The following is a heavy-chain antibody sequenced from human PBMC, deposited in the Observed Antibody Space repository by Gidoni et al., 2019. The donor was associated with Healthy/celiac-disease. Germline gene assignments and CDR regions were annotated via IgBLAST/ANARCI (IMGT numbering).Heavy chain of an antibody. CDR3: AKSGSNSYYYYYYMDV. CDR2: ISGSGGST. Sequence: EVQLVESGGGLVQPGGSLRLSCAASGFTFSSYAMSWVRQAPGKGLEWASAISGSGGSTYYADSVKGRFTISRDNSKNTLYLQMNSLRAEDTAVYYCAKSGSNSYYYYYYMDVWGKGTTVTVSS. V-gene: IGHV3-23*04. CDR1: GFTFSSYA. D-gene: IGHD4-4*01. J-gene: IGHJ6*03.